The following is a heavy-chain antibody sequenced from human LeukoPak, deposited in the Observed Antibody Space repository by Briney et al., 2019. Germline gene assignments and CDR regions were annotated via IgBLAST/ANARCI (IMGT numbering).Heavy chain of an antibody. CDR2: VDHTGST. Sequence: PSETLSLTCSVSADSITMYYWTWIRQPPGKGLEWIGYVDHTGSTNFNPSLNGRVSISRDTTKNLFSLRLRSVTAADTAVYFCARGRVSSSTWYSTYYYYFYMDVWGKGTTVTVSS. J-gene: IGHJ6*03. V-gene: IGHV4-59*01. CDR3: ARGRVSSSTWYSTYYYYFYMDV. CDR1: ADSITMYY. D-gene: IGHD1-1*01.